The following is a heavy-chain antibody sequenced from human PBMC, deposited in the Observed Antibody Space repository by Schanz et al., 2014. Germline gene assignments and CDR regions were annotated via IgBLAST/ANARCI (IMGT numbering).Heavy chain of an antibody. CDR3: ARAAYSHGLDV. D-gene: IGHD3-16*01. V-gene: IGHV3-30*03. Sequence: QVHLVESGGGVVQPGRSLRLSCAASGFTFSSYGMHWVRQAPGKGLEWVAIISLDGSNQYYADSVKGRFTISRDNSKNTLYLQMNSLKTEDTAVYFCARAAYSHGLDVWGRGTTVTVSS. CDR2: ISLDGSNQ. J-gene: IGHJ6*02. CDR1: GFTFSSYG.